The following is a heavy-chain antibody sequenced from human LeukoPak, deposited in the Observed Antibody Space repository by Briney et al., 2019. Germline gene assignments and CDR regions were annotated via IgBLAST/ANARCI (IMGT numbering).Heavy chain of an antibody. J-gene: IGHJ4*02. CDR2: IYYSGST. CDR1: GGSISSYY. V-gene: IGHV4-59*12. Sequence: PSETMSLTCTIAGGSISSYYWSWIRQPPGKGLEWIGYIYYSGSTNYNPSLKSRVTISVDTSKNQFSLKLSSVTAADTAVYYCARESQEKYYFDYWGQGTLVTVSS. CDR3: ARESQEKYYFDY. D-gene: IGHD5-24*01.